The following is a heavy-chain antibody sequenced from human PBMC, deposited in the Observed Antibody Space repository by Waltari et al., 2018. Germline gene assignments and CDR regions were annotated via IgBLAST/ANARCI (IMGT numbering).Heavy chain of an antibody. CDR1: GGPISSDDFY. CDR2: ISYSGNT. V-gene: IGHV4-39*01. CDR3: GTSRGGSEEY. Sequence: QLQLQESGPGLVKPSATLSLTCTVPGGPISSDDFYWGWFRQPPGQGLEWIGSISYSGNTYYNSSLTSRATVSVDTPKNQFSLMLASVTAADTAVYYCGTSRGGSEEYWGQGRLVIVSS. J-gene: IGHJ4*01. D-gene: IGHD3-16*01.